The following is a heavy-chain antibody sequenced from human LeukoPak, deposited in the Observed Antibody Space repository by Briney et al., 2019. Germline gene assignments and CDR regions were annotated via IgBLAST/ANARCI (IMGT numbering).Heavy chain of an antibody. CDR3: ARAAASIVGATTSHYFDY. CDR1: GGSISSSSYY. Sequence: PSETLSLTCTVSGGSISSSSYYWGWIRQPPGKGLEWIGSIYYSGSTYYNPSLKSRVTISVDTSKNQFSLKLSSVTAADTAVYYCARAAASIVGATTSHYFDYWGQGTLVTVSS. V-gene: IGHV4-39*07. J-gene: IGHJ4*02. D-gene: IGHD1-26*01. CDR2: IYYSGST.